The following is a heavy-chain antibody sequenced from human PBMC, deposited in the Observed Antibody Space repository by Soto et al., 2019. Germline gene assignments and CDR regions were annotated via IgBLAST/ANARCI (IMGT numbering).Heavy chain of an antibody. CDR1: GGSISSSSYY. Sequence: SETLSLTCTFSGGSISSSSYYWGWIRQPPGKGLEWIGSIYYSGSTYYNPSLKSRVTISVDTSKNQFSLKLSSVTAADTAVYYCARHGSGSYCFDYWGQGTLVTVPQ. J-gene: IGHJ4*02. D-gene: IGHD3-10*01. CDR3: ARHGSGSYCFDY. CDR2: IYYSGST. V-gene: IGHV4-39*01.